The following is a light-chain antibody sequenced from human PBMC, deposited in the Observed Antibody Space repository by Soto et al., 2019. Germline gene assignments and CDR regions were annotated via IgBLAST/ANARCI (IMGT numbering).Light chain of an antibody. CDR3: ETWDLNTHVV. V-gene: IGLV4-69*01. CDR2: INSDGSH. J-gene: IGLJ2*01. CDR1: SGHSTYV. Sequence: QLVLTQSPSASASLGASVKLTCTLSSGHSTYVIAWHQQQPEKGPRYLMTINSDGSHNKGDGIPDRFSGSSSGADRYLTISNLQFEDEADYYCETWDLNTHVVFGGGTQLTVL.